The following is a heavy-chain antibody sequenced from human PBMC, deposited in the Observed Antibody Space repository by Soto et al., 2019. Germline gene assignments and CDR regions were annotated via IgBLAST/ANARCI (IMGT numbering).Heavy chain of an antibody. D-gene: IGHD3-22*01. Sequence: GGSLRLSCAASGFTFSSYAMHWVRQAPGKGLEWVAVISYDGSNKYYADSVKGRFTISRDNSKNTLYLQMNSLRAEDTAVYYCARDLSSGYYLNWFDPWGQGTLVTVSS. CDR1: GFTFSSYA. J-gene: IGHJ5*02. CDR3: ARDLSSGYYLNWFDP. CDR2: ISYDGSNK. V-gene: IGHV3-30-3*01.